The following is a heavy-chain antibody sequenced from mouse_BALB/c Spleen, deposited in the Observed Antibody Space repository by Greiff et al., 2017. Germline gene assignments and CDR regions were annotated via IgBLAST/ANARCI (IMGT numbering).Heavy chain of an antibody. CDR1: GFNIKDYY. V-gene: IGHV14-4*02. J-gene: IGHJ4*01. CDR3: KSIYYAMDY. CDR2: IDPENGDT. Sequence: EVKLVESGAELVRSGASVKLSCTASGFNIKDYYMHWVKQRPEQGLEWIGWIDPENGDTDYAPKFQGKATMTADTSSNTAYLQLSSLTSEDTAVYYCKSIYYAMDYWGQGTSVTVSS. D-gene: IGHD2-10*02.